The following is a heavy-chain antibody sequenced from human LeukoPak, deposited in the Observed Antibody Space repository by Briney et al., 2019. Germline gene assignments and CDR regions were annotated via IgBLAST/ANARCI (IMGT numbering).Heavy chain of an antibody. CDR1: GGSISSSSYY. Sequence: SETLSLTCTVSGGSISSSSYYWGWIRQPPGKGLEWIGYIYSSGSTNYNPPLKSRVTMSVDTSKNQFSLKLSSVTAADTAVYYCARGHCSSTSCKDYYFYGMDVWGQGTTVTVSS. D-gene: IGHD2-2*01. CDR2: IYSSGST. V-gene: IGHV4-61*05. J-gene: IGHJ6*02. CDR3: ARGHCSSTSCKDYYFYGMDV.